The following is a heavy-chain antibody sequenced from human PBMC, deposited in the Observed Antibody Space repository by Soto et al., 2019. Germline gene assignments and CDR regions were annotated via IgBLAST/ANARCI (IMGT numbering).Heavy chain of an antibody. CDR1: GFTFSNAW. Sequence: PGGSLRLSCAASGFTFSNAWMSWVRQGPGKGLEWVGRIKSKTDGGTTEYDAPVKGRFTISRDDSKNTLYLQMNSLKTEDTAVYYCTTDVPYSSSGGVDYSAQGSLVTVSS. CDR2: IKSKTDGGTT. D-gene: IGHD6-13*01. CDR3: TTDVPYSSSGGVDY. V-gene: IGHV3-15*01. J-gene: IGHJ4*02.